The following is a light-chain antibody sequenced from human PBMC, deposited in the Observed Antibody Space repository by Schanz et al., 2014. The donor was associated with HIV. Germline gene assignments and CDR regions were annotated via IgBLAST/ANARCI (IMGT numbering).Light chain of an antibody. Sequence: EIVMTQSPATLSVSPGERATLSCRASQSVGSNLAWYQQKPGQAPRLLIYGASSRATGIPDRFSGSGSGTDFTLTISSLEPEDFAVYYCHQYGSSRGTFGGGTKVEIK. CDR2: GAS. CDR3: HQYGSSRGT. CDR1: QSVGSN. J-gene: IGKJ4*01. V-gene: IGKV3-20*01.